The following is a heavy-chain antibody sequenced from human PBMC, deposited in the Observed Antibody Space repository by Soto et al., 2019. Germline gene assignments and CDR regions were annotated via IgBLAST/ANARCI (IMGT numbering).Heavy chain of an antibody. Sequence: QVQLQASGPGLVKPSETLSLTCTVSGGSISTYYWNWIRQSAGKGLEWIGRVYISGSTNYHPSLKSRVAMSVDTSNNPFSLKVTSVTAADTAVYYCARGVRDGFDIWGQGTMVTVSS. J-gene: IGHJ3*02. CDR1: GGSISTYY. CDR3: ARGVRDGFDI. D-gene: IGHD2-2*01. CDR2: VYISGST. V-gene: IGHV4-4*07.